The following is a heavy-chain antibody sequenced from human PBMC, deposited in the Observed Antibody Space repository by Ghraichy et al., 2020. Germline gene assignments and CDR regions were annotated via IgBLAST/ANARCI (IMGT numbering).Heavy chain of an antibody. J-gene: IGHJ4*02. CDR1: GGSISSYY. D-gene: IGHD2-15*01. CDR2: IYYRGST. V-gene: IGHV4-59*01. CDR3: AREHCSGGSCSFDY. Sequence: SQTLSLTCTVSGGSISSYYWSWIRQPPGKGLEWIGYIYYRGSTNYNPSLKSRVTISVDTSKNQFSLKLSSVTAADTAVYYCAREHCSGGSCSFDYWGQGTLVTVSS.